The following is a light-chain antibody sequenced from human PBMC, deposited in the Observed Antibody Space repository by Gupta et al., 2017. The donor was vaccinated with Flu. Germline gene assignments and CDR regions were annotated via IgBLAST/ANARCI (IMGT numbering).Light chain of an antibody. J-gene: IGKJ2*01. Sequence: DIQMTQSPSSLSASVGDRVTISCRASQNINSYLNWYQQKPGKAPKLLIYAASSLQSGVPSRFSGSRSGTEFTLTISMLQPEDFATYYCQQSYTTPHTFGEGTRMEMK. V-gene: IGKV1-39*01. CDR3: QQSYTTPHT. CDR1: QNINSY. CDR2: AAS.